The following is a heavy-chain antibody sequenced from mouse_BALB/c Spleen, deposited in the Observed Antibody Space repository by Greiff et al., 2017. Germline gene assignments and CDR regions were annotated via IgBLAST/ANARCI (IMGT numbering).Heavy chain of an antibody. CDR3: TRSRYDDGTVDY. CDR2: INPSNGGT. CDR1: GYTFTSYY. Sequence: QVQLQQSGAELVKPGASVKLSCKASGYTFTSYYMYWVKQRPGQGLEWIGEINPSNGGTNFNEKFKSKATLTVDKSSSTAYMQLSSLTSEDSAVYYCTRSRYDDGTVDYWGQGTTLTVSS. J-gene: IGHJ2*01. D-gene: IGHD2-14*01. V-gene: IGHV1S81*02.